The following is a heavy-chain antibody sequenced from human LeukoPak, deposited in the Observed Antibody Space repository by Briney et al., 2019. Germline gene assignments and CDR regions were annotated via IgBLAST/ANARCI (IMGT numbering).Heavy chain of an antibody. Sequence: PSETPSLTCTVSGGSISSYSWSWIRQPPGKGLEWIGNIDYSGSITSNPSLKSRVTISVDTSKNQVSLRLSSVTAADTAVYYCAREVGYDGSAVIDAFDIWGQGTMVTVSS. V-gene: IGHV4-59*01. J-gene: IGHJ3*02. D-gene: IGHD3-22*01. CDR3: AREVGYDGSAVIDAFDI. CDR1: GGSISSYS. CDR2: IDYSGSI.